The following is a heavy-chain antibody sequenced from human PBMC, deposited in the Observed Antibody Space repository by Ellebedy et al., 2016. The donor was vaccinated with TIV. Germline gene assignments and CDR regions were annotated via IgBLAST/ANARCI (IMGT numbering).Heavy chain of an antibody. D-gene: IGHD1-26*01. V-gene: IGHV5-51*01. J-gene: IGHJ4*02. Sequence: GESLKISCKGFGYSFTNYWIVWVRQMPGKGLEWRGVISPADSHLRSSPSFHDQVTISVDKSTTTAYLQWSSLKASDTAIYYCATYGVGPRADYWGQGTLVTVSS. CDR1: GYSFTNYW. CDR2: ISPADSHL. CDR3: ATYGVGPRADY.